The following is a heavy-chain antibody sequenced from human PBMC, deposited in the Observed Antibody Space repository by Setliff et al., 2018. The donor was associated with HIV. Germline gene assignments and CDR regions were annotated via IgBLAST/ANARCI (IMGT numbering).Heavy chain of an antibody. Sequence: ASVKVSCKASGYTFTSYYIHWVRQAPGQGLEWMGVIHPSGGSTSYAQSFQDRVTMTRDTSTSTVYMEQSSLGSEDTAVYYCARVRYCSGGSCYGGEYWFDPWGQGTLVTVAS. CDR1: GYTFTSYY. CDR3: ARVRYCSGGSCYGGEYWFDP. J-gene: IGHJ5*02. D-gene: IGHD2-15*01. V-gene: IGHV1-46*01. CDR2: IHPSGGST.